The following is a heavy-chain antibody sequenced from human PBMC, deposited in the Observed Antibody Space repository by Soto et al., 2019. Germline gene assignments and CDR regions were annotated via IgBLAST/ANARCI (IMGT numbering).Heavy chain of an antibody. J-gene: IGHJ5*02. CDR3: AKHGPSDYYDSSGYYSSPLDP. CDR2: ISGSGGST. Sequence: PGGSLRLSCAASGFTFSSYAMSWVRQAPGKGLEWVSAISGSGGSTYYADSVKGRFTISRDNSKNTLYLQMNSLRAEDTAVYYCAKHGPSDYYDSSGYYSSPLDPWGQGTLVTVSS. V-gene: IGHV3-23*01. CDR1: GFTFSSYA. D-gene: IGHD3-22*01.